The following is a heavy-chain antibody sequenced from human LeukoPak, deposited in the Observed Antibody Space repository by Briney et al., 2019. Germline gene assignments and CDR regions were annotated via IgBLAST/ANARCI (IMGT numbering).Heavy chain of an antibody. CDR1: GYTFTSYG. V-gene: IGHV1-18*01. Sequence: PMASVKVSCKASGYTFTSYGISWVRQAPGQGLEWMGWISAYNGNTNYAQKLQGRVTMTTDTSTSTAYMELRSLRSEYAAVYYCARRQWLATPLFDYWGKGTLVTVSS. CDR3: ARRQWLATPLFDY. CDR2: ISAYNGNT. J-gene: IGHJ4*02. D-gene: IGHD6-19*01.